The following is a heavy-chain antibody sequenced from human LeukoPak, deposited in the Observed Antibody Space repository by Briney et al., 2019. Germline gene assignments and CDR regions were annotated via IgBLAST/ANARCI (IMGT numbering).Heavy chain of an antibody. CDR1: EFTFSSYS. V-gene: IGHV3-21*01. CDR3: ARESGYSYDQAFDY. CDR2: ISSSSSYI. Sequence: GGSLRLSCAASEFTFSSYSMNWVRQAPGKGLEWVSSISSSSSYIYYADSVKGRFTISRDNAKNSLYLQMNSLRAEGTAVYYCARESGYSYDQAFDYWGQGTLVTVSS. D-gene: IGHD5-18*01. J-gene: IGHJ4*02.